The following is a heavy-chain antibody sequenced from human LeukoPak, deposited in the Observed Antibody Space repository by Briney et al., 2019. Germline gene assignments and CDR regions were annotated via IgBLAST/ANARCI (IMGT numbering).Heavy chain of an antibody. V-gene: IGHV3-64*01. CDR2: ISSNGGST. D-gene: IGHD3-9*01. Sequence: PGGSLRLSCAASGFTFSSYAMHWVRQAPGKGLEYVSAISSNGGSTYYANSVKGRFTISRDNSKNTLYLQMGSLRAEDMAVYYCARDMGYFDWLLGPFDYWGQGTLVTVSS. J-gene: IGHJ4*02. CDR1: GFTFSSYA. CDR3: ARDMGYFDWLLGPFDY.